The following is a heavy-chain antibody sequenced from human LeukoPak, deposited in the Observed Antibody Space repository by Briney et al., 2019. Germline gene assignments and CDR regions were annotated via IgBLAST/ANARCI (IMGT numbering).Heavy chain of an antibody. J-gene: IGHJ1*01. CDR3: AKEGSPYGDYHFQH. V-gene: IGHV3-9*01. CDR1: GFTFDDYA. D-gene: IGHD4-17*01. Sequence: QPGGSLTLSCAASGFTFDDYAMHWVRQAPGKGLEWVSGISWNGGSIGYAGSVKGRFTISRDNAKNSLYLQMNSLRAEDTALYYCAKEGSPYGDYHFQHWGQGTLVTVSS. CDR2: ISWNGGSI.